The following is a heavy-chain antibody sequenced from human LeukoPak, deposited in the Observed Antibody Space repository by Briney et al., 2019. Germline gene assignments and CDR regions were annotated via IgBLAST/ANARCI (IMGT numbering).Heavy chain of an antibody. CDR3: ARAVCIRTSCPYDY. CDR1: GGSISSYY. CDR2: IYYSGST. V-gene: IGHV4-59*01. Sequence: SETLSLTCTVSGGSISSYYWSWIRQHPGKGLEWIGYIYYSGSTNYNPSLKSRVTISVDASKNQFSLKLSSVTAADTAVYYCARAVCIRTSCPYDYWGQGTLVTVSS. J-gene: IGHJ4*02. D-gene: IGHD2-2*01.